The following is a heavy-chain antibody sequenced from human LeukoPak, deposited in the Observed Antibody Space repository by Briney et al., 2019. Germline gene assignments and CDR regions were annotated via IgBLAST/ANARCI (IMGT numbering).Heavy chain of an antibody. V-gene: IGHV3-53*01. CDR2: IYSGGST. Sequence: GGPLRLSCAASGFTVSSNYMSWVRQAPGKGLEWVSVIYSGGSTYYADSVKGRFTISRDNSKNTLYLQMNSLRAEDTAVYYCARLYGSEALDYWGQGTLVTVSS. CDR3: ARLYGSEALDY. CDR1: GFTVSSNY. J-gene: IGHJ4*02. D-gene: IGHD3-10*01.